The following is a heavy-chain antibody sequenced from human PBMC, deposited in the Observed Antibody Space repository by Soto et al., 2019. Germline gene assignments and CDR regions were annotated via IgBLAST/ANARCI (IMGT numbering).Heavy chain of an antibody. CDR1: GFTFSSYS. J-gene: IGHJ6*02. CDR2: ISSSSSYI. V-gene: IGHV3-21*01. Sequence: GGSLRLSCAASGFTFSSYSMNWVRQAPGKGLEWVSSISSSSSYIYYADSVKGRFTISRDNAKNSLYLQMNSLRAEDTAVYYCARDRYLVIASYGMDAWGQGTTVTVSS. CDR3: ARDRYLVIASYGMDA. D-gene: IGHD2-2*02.